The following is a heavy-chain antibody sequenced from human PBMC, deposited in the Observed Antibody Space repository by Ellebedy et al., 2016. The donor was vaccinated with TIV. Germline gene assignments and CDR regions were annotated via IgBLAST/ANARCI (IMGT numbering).Heavy chain of an antibody. V-gene: IGHV4-39*07. CDR1: GGSIRSSGYY. CDR2: MYYSGST. CDR3: ARDEGDCSSTRCYARAFDI. D-gene: IGHD2-2*01. J-gene: IGHJ3*02. Sequence: SETLSLTCTVSGGSIRSSGYYWGWIRQPPGKGLEWIGSMYYSGSTEYNPSLRSLVTISGDTSKNQFSLKLYSVTAADTAVYYCARDEGDCSSTRCYARAFDIWGQGTMVTVSS.